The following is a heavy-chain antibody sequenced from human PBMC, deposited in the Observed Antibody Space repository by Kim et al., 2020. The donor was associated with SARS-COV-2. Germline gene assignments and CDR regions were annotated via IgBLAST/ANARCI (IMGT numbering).Heavy chain of an antibody. CDR1: GGSISSSNW. CDR3: ARAYYYDSSAAGAFDI. D-gene: IGHD3-22*01. J-gene: IGHJ3*02. CDR2: ISHSGST. Sequence: SETLSLTCAVSGGSISSSNWWSWVRQPPGKGLEWIGEISHSGSTNYNASLKSRVTISVDKSKNQFSLKLSSVTAADTAVYYCARAYYYDSSAAGAFDIWGQGTMVTVSS. V-gene: IGHV4-4*02.